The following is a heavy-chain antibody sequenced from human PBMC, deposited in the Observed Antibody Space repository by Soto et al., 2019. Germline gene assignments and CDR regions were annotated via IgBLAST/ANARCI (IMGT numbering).Heavy chain of an antibody. J-gene: IGHJ4*02. D-gene: IGHD5-18*01. Sequence: QVQLVESGGGVVQPGRSLRLSCAASGFTFSSYGMHWVRQAPGKGLEWVAVIWYDGSNKYYADSVKGRFTISRDNSKNTLYLQMNSLRAEDTAVYYCASGQLWLTSEYYFDYWGQGTLVTVSS. CDR3: ASGQLWLTSEYYFDY. V-gene: IGHV3-33*01. CDR1: GFTFSSYG. CDR2: IWYDGSNK.